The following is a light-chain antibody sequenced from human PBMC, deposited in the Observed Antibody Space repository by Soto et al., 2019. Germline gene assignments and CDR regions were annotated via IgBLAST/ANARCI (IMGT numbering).Light chain of an antibody. CDR2: SNN. J-gene: IGLJ3*02. CDR3: AAWDDGLNGSWV. CDR1: SSNIGSNT. Sequence: QSVLTQPPSASGTPGQRGAISCSGSSSNIGSNTVNWYQQLPGTAPKLLIYSNNQRPSGVPDRFSASKSGTSASLAISGLQSEDESDYYCAAWDDGLNGSWVFGGGTQLTVL. V-gene: IGLV1-44*01.